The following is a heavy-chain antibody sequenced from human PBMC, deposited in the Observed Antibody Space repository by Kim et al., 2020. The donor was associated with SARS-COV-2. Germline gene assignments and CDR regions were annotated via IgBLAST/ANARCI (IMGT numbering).Heavy chain of an antibody. Sequence: GGSLRLSCAASGFTFSSYGMHWVRQAPGKGLEWVAVISYDGSNKYYADSVKGRFTISRDNSKNTLYLQMNSLRAEDTAVYYCAKDYDSSGYSDYWGQGTLVTVSS. J-gene: IGHJ4*02. CDR2: ISYDGSNK. D-gene: IGHD3-22*01. CDR1: GFTFSSYG. V-gene: IGHV3-30*18. CDR3: AKDYDSSGYSDY.